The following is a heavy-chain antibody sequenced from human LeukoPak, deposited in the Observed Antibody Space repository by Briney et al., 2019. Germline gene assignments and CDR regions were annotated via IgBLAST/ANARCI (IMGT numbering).Heavy chain of an antibody. D-gene: IGHD4-17*01. V-gene: IGHV4-59*08. CDR2: IYYSGST. CDR1: GGSFSGCY. J-gene: IGHJ4*02. CDR3: ARSTVTTFGDY. Sequence: SETLSLTCAVYGGSFSGCYWSWIRQPPGKGLEWIGYIYYSGSTNYNPSLKSRVTISVDTSKNQFSLKLSSVTAADTAVYYYARSTVTTFGDYWGQGTLVTVSS.